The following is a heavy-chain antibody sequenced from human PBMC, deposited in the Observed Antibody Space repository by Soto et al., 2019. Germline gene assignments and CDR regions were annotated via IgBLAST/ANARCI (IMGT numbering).Heavy chain of an antibody. V-gene: IGHV1-8*02. D-gene: IGHD4-4*01. Sequence: ASVKVSCKASGYTFTSYYMHWVRQATGQGLEWMGWMNPNSGNTGYAQKFQGRVTMTRNTSISTAYMELSSLRSEDTAVYYCARGDSNYVYYYYYGMDVWGQGTTVTVSS. CDR2: MNPNSGNT. CDR1: GYTFTSYY. CDR3: ARGDSNYVYYYYYGMDV. J-gene: IGHJ6*02.